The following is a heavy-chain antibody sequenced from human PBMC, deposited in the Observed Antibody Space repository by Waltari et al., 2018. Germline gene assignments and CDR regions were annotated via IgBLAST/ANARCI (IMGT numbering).Heavy chain of an antibody. CDR3: APAGKTTANMGY. CDR2: VGPEDGET. Sequence: EVQLVQSGAEVKKPGATVKISCKVSGYTFTDYYMHWVQQAPGKGLGGMGLVGPEDGETRYAEKFQGRVTITADTSTDTAYMELSSLRSEDTAVYYCAPAGKTTANMGYWGQGTLVTVSS. J-gene: IGHJ4*02. CDR1: GYTFTDYY. D-gene: IGHD4-4*01. V-gene: IGHV1-69-2*01.